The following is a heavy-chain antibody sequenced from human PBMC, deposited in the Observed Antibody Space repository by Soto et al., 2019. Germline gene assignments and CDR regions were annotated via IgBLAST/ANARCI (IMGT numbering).Heavy chain of an antibody. Sequence: VQLVESGGGLVQPGGSLRLSCVASEFSFSTYWMHWVRQAPGKGLMWVARIDTTGSTTTYADSVQGRFTISRDNAKNTMYLQMNSVRYEDTAIYFCASVSAAQYYYGMDAWGQGTKVTVS. D-gene: IGHD2-15*01. CDR1: EFSFSTYW. V-gene: IGHV3-74*01. CDR2: IDTTGSTT. CDR3: ASVSAAQYYYGMDA. J-gene: IGHJ6*02.